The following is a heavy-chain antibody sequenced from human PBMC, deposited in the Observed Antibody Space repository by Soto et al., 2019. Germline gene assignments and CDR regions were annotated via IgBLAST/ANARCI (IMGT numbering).Heavy chain of an antibody. V-gene: IGHV3-23*01. J-gene: IGHJ6*02. CDR3: AKACSRHYYYYGMDV. Sequence: PVGSLRLSCAASGFTFSSYAMSWVRQAPGKGLEWVSAISGSGGSTYYADSVKGRFTISRDNSKNTLYLQMNSLRAEDTAVYYCAKACSRHYYYYGMDVWGQGTTVTVSS. CDR1: GFTFSSYA. CDR2: ISGSGGST. D-gene: IGHD6-13*01.